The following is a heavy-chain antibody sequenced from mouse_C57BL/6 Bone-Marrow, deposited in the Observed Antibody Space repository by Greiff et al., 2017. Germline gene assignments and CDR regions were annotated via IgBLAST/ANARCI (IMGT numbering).Heavy chain of an antibody. V-gene: IGHV10-1*01. CDR2: IRSKSNNYAT. CDR1: GFSFNTYA. J-gene: IGHJ3*01. D-gene: IGHD1-1*01. CDR3: VGGGSSYWFAY. Sequence: EVKLLESGGGLVQPKGSLKLSCAASGFSFNTYAMNWVRQAPGKGLEWVARIRSKSNNYATYYADSVKDRFTISRADSESMLYLHMNNLKTEDTAMYCGVGGGSSYWFAYWCQGTLVTVSA.